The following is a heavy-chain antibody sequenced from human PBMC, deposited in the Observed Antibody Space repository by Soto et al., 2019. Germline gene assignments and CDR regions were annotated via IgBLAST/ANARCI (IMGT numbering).Heavy chain of an antibody. CDR3: AGCSGGSCYLYGFDP. CDR1: GYTFTSYD. CDR2: MNPNSGNT. V-gene: IGHV1-8*01. Sequence: ASVKVSCKASGYTFTSYDINWVRQATGQGLEWMGWMNPNSGNTDYAQKFQGRVTMTRNTSTSTAYMELRSLRSDDTAVYYCAGCSGGSCYLYGFDPWGQGTLVTVSS. D-gene: IGHD2-15*01. J-gene: IGHJ5*02.